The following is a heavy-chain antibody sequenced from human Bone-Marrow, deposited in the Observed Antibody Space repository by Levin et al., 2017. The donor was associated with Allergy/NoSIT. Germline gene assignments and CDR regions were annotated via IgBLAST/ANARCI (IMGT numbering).Heavy chain of an antibody. CDR3: ARVSGPTRPYFEY. J-gene: IGHJ4*02. CDR2: IAYDGSNT. D-gene: IGHD1-26*01. V-gene: IGHV3-30*03. Sequence: GESLKISCAASGFNFSPDVMHWVRQAPGKGLEWVAVIAYDGSNTYYADAVKGRFTVSRDNSKNMLYLQMNSLRSEDTAVYYCARVSGPTRPYFEYWGQGTLVTVSS. CDR1: GFNFSPDV.